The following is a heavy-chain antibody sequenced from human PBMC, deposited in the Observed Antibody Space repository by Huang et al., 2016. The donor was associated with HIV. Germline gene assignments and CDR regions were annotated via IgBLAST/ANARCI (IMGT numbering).Heavy chain of an antibody. CDR1: TFRFGASW. CDR3: ATKTAAMDI. V-gene: IGHV3-7*01. D-gene: IGHD1-7*01. J-gene: IGHJ6*02. Sequence: VESGGRLVQPGGSIRLSCVGSTFRFGASWMSWVRQSPGKGLELVANIKQDESEKYYVDSVKGRFNISRDNAKKVLFLEMNNVRVEDTATYYCATKTAAMDIWGQGTTVTVS. CDR2: IKQDESEK.